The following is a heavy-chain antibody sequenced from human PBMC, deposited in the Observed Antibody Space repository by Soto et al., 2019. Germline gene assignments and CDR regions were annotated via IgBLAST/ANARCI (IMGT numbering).Heavy chain of an antibody. Sequence: ASETLSLTCAVYGGSFSGYYWSWIRQPPGKGLEWIGEINHSGSTNYNPSLKSRVTISVDTSKNQFSLKLSSVTAADTAVYYCATQTRTDYYYGMDVWGQGTTVTVSS. CDR3: ATQTRTDYYYGMDV. J-gene: IGHJ6*02. V-gene: IGHV4-34*01. CDR1: GGSFSGYY. CDR2: INHSGST.